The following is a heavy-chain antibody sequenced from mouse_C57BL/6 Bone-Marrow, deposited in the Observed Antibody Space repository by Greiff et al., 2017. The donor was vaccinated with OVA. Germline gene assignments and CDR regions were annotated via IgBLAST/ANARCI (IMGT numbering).Heavy chain of an antibody. CDR1: GYTFTSYG. CDR3: ARRTGGVFAY. V-gene: IGHV1-81*01. Sequence: QVHVKQSGAELARPGASVKLSCKASGYTFTSYGISWVKQRTGQGLEWIGEIYPRSGNTYYNEKFKGKATLTADKSSSTAYMELRSLTSEDSAVYFCARRTGGVFAYWGQGTLVTVSA. J-gene: IGHJ3*01. CDR2: IYPRSGNT. D-gene: IGHD4-1*01.